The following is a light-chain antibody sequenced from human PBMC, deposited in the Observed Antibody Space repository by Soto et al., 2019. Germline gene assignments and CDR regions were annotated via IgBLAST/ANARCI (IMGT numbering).Light chain of an antibody. Sequence: AIRMTQSPSSLSASTGDRVTITCRASQGISSYLAWYQQKPGKAPKLLIYAASTLQSGVPSRFSGSGSGTEFTLTISGLQPDDFATYYCQQFNSYPITFGQGTRLEIK. CDR1: QGISSY. V-gene: IGKV1-8*01. J-gene: IGKJ5*01. CDR3: QQFNSYPIT. CDR2: AAS.